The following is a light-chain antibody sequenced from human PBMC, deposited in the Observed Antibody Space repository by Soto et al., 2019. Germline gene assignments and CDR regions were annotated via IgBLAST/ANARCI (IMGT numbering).Light chain of an antibody. Sequence: QSVLTQPPSVPGAPGQRVTISCTGSSSNIGAGYDVHWYQQLPGTAPKLLIYGNINRPSGVPDRFSGSKSGTSASLAITGLRAEDEADYYCQSYDSSLVFGGGTKVTVL. CDR1: SSNIGAGYD. V-gene: IGLV1-40*01. CDR3: QSYDSSLV. J-gene: IGLJ2*01. CDR2: GNI.